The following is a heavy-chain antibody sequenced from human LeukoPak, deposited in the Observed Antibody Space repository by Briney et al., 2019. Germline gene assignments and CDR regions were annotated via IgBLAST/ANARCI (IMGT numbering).Heavy chain of an antibody. V-gene: IGHV1-18*01. Sequence: ASVKVSCKASGYTFITYGISWVRQAPGQGLEWMGWIFTSTGNTDYSQKFQDRVVLTTNTSTSTAYMELSSLRSEDTAVYYCAGDYSVTPHGYWGQGTLVTVSS. J-gene: IGHJ4*02. CDR2: IFTSTGNT. CDR3: AGDYSVTPHGY. CDR1: GYTFITYG. D-gene: IGHD4-11*01.